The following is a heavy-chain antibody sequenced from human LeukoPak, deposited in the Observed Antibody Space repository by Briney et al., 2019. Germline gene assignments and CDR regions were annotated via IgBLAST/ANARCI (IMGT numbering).Heavy chain of an antibody. V-gene: IGHV3-21*01. CDR2: ISSSSSYI. Sequence: PGGSLRLSCAASGFTFSSYSMNWVRQAPGKGLEWVSSISSSSSYIYYADSVKGRFTISRDNAKNSLYLQMNSLRAEDTAVYYCAREQDSSGYYYYFDYWGQGTLVTVSS. CDR3: AREQDSSGYYYYFDY. J-gene: IGHJ4*02. D-gene: IGHD3-22*01. CDR1: GFTFSSYS.